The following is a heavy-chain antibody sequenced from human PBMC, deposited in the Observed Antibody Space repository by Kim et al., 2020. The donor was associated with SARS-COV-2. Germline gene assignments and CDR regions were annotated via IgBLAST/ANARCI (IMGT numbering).Heavy chain of an antibody. CDR3: AKDGYGSGAYYNLNFDH. D-gene: IGHD3-10*01. CDR1: GFTFSNHA. CDR2: VSYAVGRT. V-gene: IGHV3-23*01. Sequence: GGSLRLSCAASGFTFSNHAMTWVRQAPGKGLEWVSTVSYAVGRTFYADSVKGRFIISRDNSKNTVYLDMNSLRADDTAVYYCAKDGYGSGAYYNLNFDHWGQGIQVTVSS. J-gene: IGHJ4*02.